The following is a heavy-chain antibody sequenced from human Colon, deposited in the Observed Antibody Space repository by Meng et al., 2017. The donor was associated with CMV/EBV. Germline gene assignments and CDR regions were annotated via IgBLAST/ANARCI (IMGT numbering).Heavy chain of an antibody. D-gene: IGHD3-16*01. CDR1: GFAFSSYT. V-gene: IGHV3-21*01. CDR2: ISSTSGSI. J-gene: IGHJ4*02. CDR3: ARDKGTLWASFDS. Sequence: VASGFAFSSYTFNWVRQAPGHGLEWVSLISSTSGSISYAASVRGRFTISRDNAKNSLYLQMNSLRAEDTALYYCARDKGTLWASFDSWGQGTLVTVSS.